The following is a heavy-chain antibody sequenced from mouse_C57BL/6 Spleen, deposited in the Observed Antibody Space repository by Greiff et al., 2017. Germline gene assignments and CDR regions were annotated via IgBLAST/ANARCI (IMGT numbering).Heavy chain of an antibody. CDR1: GYTFTSYW. CDR2: IYPGSGST. V-gene: IGHV1-55*01. D-gene: IGHD1-1*01. J-gene: IGHJ4*01. Sequence: QVQLQQPGAELVKPGASVKMSCKASGYTFTSYWITWEKQRPGQGLEWIGDIYPGSGSTNYNEKFKSKATLTVDTSSSTAYMQLSSLTSEDSAVYYCASNYGSSYPRAMDYWGQGTSVTVSS. CDR3: ASNYGSSYPRAMDY.